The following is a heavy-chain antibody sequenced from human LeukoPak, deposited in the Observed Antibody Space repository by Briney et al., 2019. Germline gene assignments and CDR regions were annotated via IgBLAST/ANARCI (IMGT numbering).Heavy chain of an antibody. CDR3: ARDGVVTMELDY. V-gene: IGHV4-4*07. CDR2: IYISGNT. CDR1: GDSISSYY. Sequence: SETLSLTCTVSGDSISSYYWSWIRQPAGKGLEWIGRIYISGNTNYNPSLKSRVTMSVDTSKNQFSLKLSSVTAADTAVYYCARDGVVTMELDYWGQGTLVTVSS. J-gene: IGHJ4*02. D-gene: IGHD3-3*01.